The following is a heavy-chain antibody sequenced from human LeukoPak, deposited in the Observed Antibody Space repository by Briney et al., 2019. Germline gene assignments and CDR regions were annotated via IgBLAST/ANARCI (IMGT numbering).Heavy chain of an antibody. CDR1: GFTFSNCG. Sequence: PGGSLRLSCAASGFTFSNCGIHWVRQAPGQGLEWVAAIQHDGSKKYYGDSVKGRFTISRDNSKNTVYLQTNSLRAEDTAVYYCARALYYYDSSGYIDYWGQGTLVTVSS. D-gene: IGHD3-22*01. CDR2: IQHDGSKK. V-gene: IGHV3-33*05. J-gene: IGHJ4*02. CDR3: ARALYYYDSSGYIDY.